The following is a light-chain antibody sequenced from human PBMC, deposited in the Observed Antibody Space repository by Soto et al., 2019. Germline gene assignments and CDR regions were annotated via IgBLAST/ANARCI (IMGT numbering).Light chain of an antibody. CDR3: QQYGSSPYT. J-gene: IGKJ2*01. CDR2: GAS. CDR1: QSVSSSY. Sequence: EIVLTQSPGTLSLSPGERATHSCRASQSVSSSYLAWYQQKPGQAPRLLIYGASSRATGIPDRFSGSGSGTDFTLTISRLDPEDFAVYYCQQYGSSPYTFGQGTKLEIK. V-gene: IGKV3-20*01.